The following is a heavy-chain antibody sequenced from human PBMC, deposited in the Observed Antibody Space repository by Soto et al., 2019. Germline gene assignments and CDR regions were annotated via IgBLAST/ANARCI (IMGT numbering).Heavy chain of an antibody. V-gene: IGHV3-23*01. CDR2: ISGSGGST. CDR1: GFTFGSYA. Sequence: EVQLLESGGGLVQPGGSLRLSCAASGFTFGSYAMGWVRQAPGKGLEWVSAISGSGGSTYYADSVKGRFTISRDNSKNTLYLQMNSLRAEDTAVYYCAKDGYGGAFFDYWGQGTLVTVSS. J-gene: IGHJ4*02. CDR3: AKDGYGGAFFDY. D-gene: IGHD4-17*01.